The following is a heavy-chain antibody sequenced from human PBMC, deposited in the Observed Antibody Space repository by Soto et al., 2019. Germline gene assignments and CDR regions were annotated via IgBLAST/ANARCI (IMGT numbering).Heavy chain of an antibody. D-gene: IGHD4-17*01. CDR2: MNPNSGNT. J-gene: IGHJ4*02. CDR1: GYTFTRYD. V-gene: IGHV1-8*01. CDR3: AIGLAGDYDLDY. Sequence: GASVKVSCKASGYTFTRYDINWVRQATGQGLEWMGWMNPNSGNTGYAQKFQGRVTMTRNTSISAAYMELSSLRSEDTAVYYCAIGLAGDYDLDYWGQGTLVTVSS.